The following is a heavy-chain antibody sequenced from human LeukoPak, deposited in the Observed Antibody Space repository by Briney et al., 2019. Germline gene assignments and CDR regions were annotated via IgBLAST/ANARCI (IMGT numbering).Heavy chain of an antibody. J-gene: IGHJ4*02. CDR2: ISGYNGNT. D-gene: IGHD2-8*01. V-gene: IGHV1-18*01. CDR3: ARDDGMVYVKFVDF. CDR1: GYTFTSYG. Sequence: ASVKVSCKASGYTFTSYGISWVRQAPGQGLEWMGWISGYNGNTNYAQKLQSRVTMTTDTSTSTGYMELRSLRSDDTAVYYCARDDGMVYVKFVDFWGQGTPVTVSS.